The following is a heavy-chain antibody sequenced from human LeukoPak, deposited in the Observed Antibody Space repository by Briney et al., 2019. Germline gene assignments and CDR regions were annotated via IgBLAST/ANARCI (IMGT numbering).Heavy chain of an antibody. J-gene: IGHJ6*02. D-gene: IGHD2-2*01. Sequence: GGSLRLSCAASGFTFSSYAMSWVRQAPGKGLEWVSAISGSGGTPYYADSVKGRFTVSRDNSKNTLYLQMNSLRAEDTALYYCAKDLRYCSGSTCYAFYFYGMDVWGQGTTVTVSS. CDR3: AKDLRYCSGSTCYAFYFYGMDV. CDR1: GFTFSSYA. CDR2: ISGSGGTP. V-gene: IGHV3-23*01.